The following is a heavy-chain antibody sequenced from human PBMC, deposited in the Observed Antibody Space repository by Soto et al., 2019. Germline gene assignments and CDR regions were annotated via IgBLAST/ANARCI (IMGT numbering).Heavy chain of an antibody. Sequence: EVQLVESGGGLVQPGGSLRLSCAASGFTFSTYFMTWVRQAPGKGLEWVATIKPDGSERWYVDSVKGRFTISRDNAKNSLYLEMNSRSAEDTAVYFCASDLNWPNFWGQGSLVAVSS. V-gene: IGHV3-7*01. J-gene: IGHJ4*02. CDR2: IKPDGSER. CDR1: GFTFSTYF. D-gene: IGHD1-20*01. CDR3: ASDLNWPNF.